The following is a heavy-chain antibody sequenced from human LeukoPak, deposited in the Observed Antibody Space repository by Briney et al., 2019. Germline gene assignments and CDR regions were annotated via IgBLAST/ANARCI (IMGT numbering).Heavy chain of an antibody. Sequence: SETLSLTCTVSGDSITSSSYYWGWIRQPPGKGLEWIGTMYYTGTIYYNPSLKSRVTISVDTSKNQFSLSLSCVTAADTAVYYCARPIRNWGQGTLVIVSS. CDR2: MYYTGTI. CDR3: ARPIRN. J-gene: IGHJ4*02. CDR1: GDSITSSSYY. V-gene: IGHV4-39*07.